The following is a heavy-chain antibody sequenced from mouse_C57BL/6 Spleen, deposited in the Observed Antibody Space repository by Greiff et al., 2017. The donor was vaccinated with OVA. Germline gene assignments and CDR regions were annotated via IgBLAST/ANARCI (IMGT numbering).Heavy chain of an antibody. V-gene: IGHV1-42*01. J-gene: IGHJ4*01. D-gene: IGHD2-5*01. Sequence: EVQLQQSGPELVKPGASVKISCKASGYSFTGYYMNWVKQSPEKSLEWIGEINPSTGGTTYNQKFKAKATLTVDKSSSTDYMQLKSLTSEDSAVYYCARWSNYPYAMDYWGQGTSVTVSS. CDR3: ARWSNYPYAMDY. CDR2: INPSTGGT. CDR1: GYSFTGYY.